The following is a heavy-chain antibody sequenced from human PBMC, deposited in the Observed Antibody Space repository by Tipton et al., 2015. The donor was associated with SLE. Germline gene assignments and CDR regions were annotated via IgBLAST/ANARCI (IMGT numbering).Heavy chain of an antibody. CDR3: AVGDITIFGVAGYFDY. J-gene: IGHJ4*02. CDR2: IYYSGST. V-gene: IGHV4-31*03. CDR1: GGSISSGGYY. D-gene: IGHD3-3*01. Sequence: TLSLTCNVSGGSISSGGYYWSWIRQHPGKGLEWIGYIYYSGSTYYNPSLKSRVTISVDTSKNQFSLKLSSVTAADTAVYYCAVGDITIFGVAGYFDYWGQGTLFTASS.